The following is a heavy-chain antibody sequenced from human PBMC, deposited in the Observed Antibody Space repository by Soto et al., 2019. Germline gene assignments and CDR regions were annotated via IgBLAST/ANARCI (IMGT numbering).Heavy chain of an antibody. CDR2: ISGSGGST. J-gene: IGHJ6*02. CDR3: AKDLTTVTTRTGMDV. D-gene: IGHD4-17*01. Sequence: GGSLRLSCAASGFTFSSYAMSWVRQAPGKGLESVSTISGSGGSTYYADSVKGRFTISRDNSKNTLYLQMNSLRAEDTAVYYCAKDLTTVTTRTGMDVWGQGTTVTVSS. V-gene: IGHV3-23*01. CDR1: GFTFSSYA.